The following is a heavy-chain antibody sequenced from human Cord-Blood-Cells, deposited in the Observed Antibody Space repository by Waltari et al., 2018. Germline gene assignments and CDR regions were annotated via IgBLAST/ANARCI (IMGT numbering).Heavy chain of an antibody. V-gene: IGHV2-26*01. J-gene: IGHJ3*02. CDR2: IFSNDEK. Sequence: QVTLKESGPVLVKPTETLTLTCTVSGFSLSNARMGVSWIRQPPGKALEWLAHIFSNDEKSYSTSLNSSLTSSKDTSNSPVVLTMTNMDPVDTATYYCARIRRSSSWYKDDAFDIWGQGTMVTVSS. D-gene: IGHD6-13*01. CDR1: GFSLSNARMG. CDR3: ARIRRSSSWYKDDAFDI.